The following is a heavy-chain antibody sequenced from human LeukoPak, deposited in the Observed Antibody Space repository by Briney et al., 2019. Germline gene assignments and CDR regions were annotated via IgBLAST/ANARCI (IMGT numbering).Heavy chain of an antibody. V-gene: IGHV4-30-4*08. CDR3: ARDPRTGDFDY. CDR1: GGSISSYY. J-gene: IGHJ4*02. CDR2: IYYSGST. D-gene: IGHD7-27*01. Sequence: PSETLSLTCTVSGGSISSYYCSWIRQPPGKGLEWIGYIYYSGSTYYNPSLKSRVTISVDTSKNQFSLKLSSVTAADTAVYYCARDPRTGDFDYWGQGTLVTVSS.